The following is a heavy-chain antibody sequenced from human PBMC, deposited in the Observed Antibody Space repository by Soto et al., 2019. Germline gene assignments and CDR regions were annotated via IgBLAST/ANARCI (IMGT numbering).Heavy chain of an antibody. D-gene: IGHD3-16*02. CDR2: IYYSGST. CDR3: ARDQYYDYVWGSYRSSYNWFDP. CDR1: GGSISSGGYY. Sequence: SETLSLTCTVSGGSISSGGYYWSWIRQHPGKGLEWIGYIYYSGSTYYNPSLKSRVTISVDTSKNQFSLKLSSVTAADTAVYYCARDQYYDYVWGSYRSSYNWFDPWRQGALVSVSS. V-gene: IGHV4-31*03. J-gene: IGHJ5*02.